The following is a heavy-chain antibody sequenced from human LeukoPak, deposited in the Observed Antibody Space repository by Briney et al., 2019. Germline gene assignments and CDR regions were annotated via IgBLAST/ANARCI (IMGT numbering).Heavy chain of an antibody. CDR3: ARDLRGNIAAVNYYYMDV. V-gene: IGHV3-23*01. CDR1: GFTFSDYP. CDR2: ISGGGGLT. D-gene: IGHD6-13*01. Sequence: GGSLTLSCAPSGFTFSDYPMTWARQAPGKGLEWVSTISGGGGLTYYADSVRGRFTISRDNSKNTLYLQMNSLRAEDTAVYYCARDLRGNIAAVNYYYMDVWGKGTTVTVSS. J-gene: IGHJ6*03.